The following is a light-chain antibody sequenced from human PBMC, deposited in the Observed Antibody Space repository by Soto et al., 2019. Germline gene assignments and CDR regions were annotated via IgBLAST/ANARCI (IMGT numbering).Light chain of an antibody. CDR2: EVS. CDR3: SSYTSINTGV. CDR1: SSDVGGYNY. Sequence: QAVVTQPASVSGSPGQSITISCTGTSSDVGGYNYVSWYQQHPGKAPKLMIYEVSNRPSGVSNRFSGSKSGNTASLTISGLQAEDEADYYCSSYTSINTGVFGGGTKLTVL. V-gene: IGLV2-14*01. J-gene: IGLJ3*02.